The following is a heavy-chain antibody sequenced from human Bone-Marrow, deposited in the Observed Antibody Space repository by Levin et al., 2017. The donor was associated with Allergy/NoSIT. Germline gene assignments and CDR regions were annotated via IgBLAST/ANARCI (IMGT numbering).Heavy chain of an antibody. V-gene: IGHV4-39*01. Sequence: KPSETLSLTCTVSGGSISSTSYYWVWIRQYPGKGLEWIGSFYDRGSTFYNPSLKSRVTISVDTPKNQVSLKLTSVTAADTAVYYCARQISDGTASAYYMDVWGKGTTVTVSS. CDR2: FYDRGST. CDR1: GGSISSTSYY. CDR3: ARQISDGTASAYYMDV. J-gene: IGHJ6*03. D-gene: IGHD6-13*01.